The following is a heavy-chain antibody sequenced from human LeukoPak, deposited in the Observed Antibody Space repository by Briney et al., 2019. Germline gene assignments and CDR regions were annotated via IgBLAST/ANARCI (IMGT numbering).Heavy chain of an antibody. CDR2: VSTGSNYI. V-gene: IGHV3-21*01. J-gene: IGHJ4*02. D-gene: IGHD6-19*01. Sequence: PGGSLRLSCTASGFTFSSYNLNWVRQAPGKGLEWVSSVSTGSNYIYYTDSVKGRFTISRDNDKNSLYLQMNSLRAEDTAVYYCARDRGFGPQRSGWYKDYWGQGTLVTVSS. CDR1: GFTFSSYN. CDR3: ARDRGFGPQRSGWYKDY.